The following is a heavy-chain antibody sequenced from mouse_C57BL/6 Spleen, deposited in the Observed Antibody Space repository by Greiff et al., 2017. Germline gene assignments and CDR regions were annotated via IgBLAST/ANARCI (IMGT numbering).Heavy chain of an antibody. V-gene: IGHV14-1*01. J-gene: IGHJ4*01. Sequence: EVKLQESGAELVRPGASVKLSCTASGFNIKDYYMHWVKQRPEQGLEWIGRIDPEDGDTEYAPKFPGKATMTADTSSNTAYLQLSSLTSEDTAVYYCTTGGNYGNAMGYWGQGTSVTVSS. CDR3: TTGGNYGNAMGY. D-gene: IGHD2-1*01. CDR2: IDPEDGDT. CDR1: GFNIKDYY.